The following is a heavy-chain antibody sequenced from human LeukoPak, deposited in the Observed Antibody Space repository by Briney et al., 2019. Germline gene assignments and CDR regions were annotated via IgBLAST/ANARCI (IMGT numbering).Heavy chain of an antibody. Sequence: PGGSLRLSCAASGFTLRSYAMHWVRQAPGKGLEYVSAISSNGGSTYYANSVKGRFTISRDNSKNTLYLQMGGLRAEDMAVYYCARVVSGWLQLDYWGQGTLVTVSS. CDR2: ISSNGGST. CDR1: GFTLRSYA. J-gene: IGHJ4*02. CDR3: ARVVSGWLQLDY. V-gene: IGHV3-64*01. D-gene: IGHD5-24*01.